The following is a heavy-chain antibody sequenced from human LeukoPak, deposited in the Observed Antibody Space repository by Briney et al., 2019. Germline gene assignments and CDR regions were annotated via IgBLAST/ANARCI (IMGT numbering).Heavy chain of an antibody. CDR2: IIWNGGST. J-gene: IGHJ4*02. V-gene: IGHV3-20*04. Sequence: GGSLRLSCAASGFTFDDYGMSWVRQAPGKGLEWVSGIIWNGGSTGYADSVKGRFTISRDNAKNSLYLQMNSLRAEDTALYYCAGEIWEQQLVLFDYWGQGTLVTVSS. D-gene: IGHD6-13*01. CDR3: AGEIWEQQLVLFDY. CDR1: GFTFDDYG.